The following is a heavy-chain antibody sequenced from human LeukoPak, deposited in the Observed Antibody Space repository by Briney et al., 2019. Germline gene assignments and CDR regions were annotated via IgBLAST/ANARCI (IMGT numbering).Heavy chain of an antibody. CDR2: IYPGDSGP. V-gene: IGHV5-51*01. J-gene: IGHJ3*01. D-gene: IGHD1-26*01. Sequence: NRGESLKISCKVSGYSFTSYCIGWVRQMPGKGLEWMGIIYPGDSGPTYSPSFQGQVTISVDKSINTAYLQWSSLRASDTAMYYCGMSGDRVPLQDDVFDVWGQGTMVTVST. CDR3: GMSGDRVPLQDDVFDV. CDR1: GYSFTSYC.